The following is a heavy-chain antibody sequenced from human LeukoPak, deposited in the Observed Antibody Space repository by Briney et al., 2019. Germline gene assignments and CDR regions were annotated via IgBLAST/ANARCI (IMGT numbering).Heavy chain of an antibody. V-gene: IGHV4-59*01. CDR2: IYYSGST. Sequence: PSETLSLTCTVSGGSISSYYWSWIRQPPGKGLEWIGYIYYSGSTNYNPSLKSRVTISVDTSKNQFSPKLSSVTAADTAVYYCATDDSGYEPPGYWGQGTLVSVSS. D-gene: IGHD5-12*01. CDR1: GGSISSYY. CDR3: ATDDSGYEPPGY. J-gene: IGHJ4*02.